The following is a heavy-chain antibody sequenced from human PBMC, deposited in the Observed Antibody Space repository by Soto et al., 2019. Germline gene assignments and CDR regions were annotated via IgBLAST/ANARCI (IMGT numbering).Heavy chain of an antibody. D-gene: IGHD1-26*01. Sequence: SETLSLTCTVSGGSISSYYWSWIRQPPGKGLEWIGYIYYSGSTNYNPSLKSRVTISVDTSKNQFSLKLSSVTAADTAVYYCARDRAVGASDWLDPWGQGTLVTVSS. CDR3: ARDRAVGASDWLDP. CDR1: GGSISSYY. CDR2: IYYSGST. V-gene: IGHV4-59*01. J-gene: IGHJ5*02.